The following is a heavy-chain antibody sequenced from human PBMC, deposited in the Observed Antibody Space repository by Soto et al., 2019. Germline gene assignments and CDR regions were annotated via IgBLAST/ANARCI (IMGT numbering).Heavy chain of an antibody. J-gene: IGHJ4*02. CDR2: IGGSGGST. Sequence: EVQLLESGGGLVQPGGSLRLSCAASGFTFASYALGWVRHAPGKGLEWVSGIGGSGGSTYYADSVKVRFTISRDTYKETVYLQKNSLRAEDKAVYYCAKHRHYYYASGRTPYLDYWGQRSVVTVS. CDR1: GFTFASYA. CDR3: AKHRHYYYASGRTPYLDY. D-gene: IGHD3-10*01. V-gene: IGHV3-23*01.